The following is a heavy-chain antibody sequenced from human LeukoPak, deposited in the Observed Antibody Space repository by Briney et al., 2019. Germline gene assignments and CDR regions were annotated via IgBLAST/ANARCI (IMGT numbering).Heavy chain of an antibody. CDR1: GYTFTGYY. Sequence: ASVKVSCKASGYTFTGYYMHWVRQAPGQGLEWMGWINPNSGGTNYAQKFQGRVTMTRDTSISTAYMELSRLRSDDTAVYYCARDIKDGRGWLIVMYWGQGTLVTVSS. J-gene: IGHJ4*02. D-gene: IGHD6-19*01. CDR2: INPNSGGT. V-gene: IGHV1-2*02. CDR3: ARDIKDGRGWLIVMY.